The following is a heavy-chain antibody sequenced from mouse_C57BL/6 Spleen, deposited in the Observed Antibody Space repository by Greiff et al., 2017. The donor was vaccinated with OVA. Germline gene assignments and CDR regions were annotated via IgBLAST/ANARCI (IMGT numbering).Heavy chain of an antibody. J-gene: IGHJ2*01. Sequence: VQLQQSGAELVKPGASVKLSCTASGFNIKDYYMHWVKQRTEQGLEWIGRIDPEDGDTKYAPKFQGKATITADTSSNTAYLQLSSLTSEDTAVYYCARGDYDVHFDYWGQGTTLTVSS. D-gene: IGHD2-4*01. V-gene: IGHV14-2*01. CDR3: ARGDYDVHFDY. CDR2: IDPEDGDT. CDR1: GFNIKDYY.